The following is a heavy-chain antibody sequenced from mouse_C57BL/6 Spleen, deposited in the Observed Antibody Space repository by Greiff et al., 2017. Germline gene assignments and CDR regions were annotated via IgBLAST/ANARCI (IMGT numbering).Heavy chain of an antibody. CDR1: GYTFTSYW. J-gene: IGHJ2*01. D-gene: IGHD2-3*01. V-gene: IGHV1-5*01. CDR2: IYPGNSDT. Sequence: VQLQQSGTVLARPGASVKMSCKTSGYTFTSYWMHWVKQRPGQGLEWIGAIYPGNSDTSYNQKFKGKAKLTAVTSASTAYMERSSLTNEDSAVYYCTRRGVYDGYYVFDYWGQGTTLTVSS. CDR3: TRRGVYDGYYVFDY.